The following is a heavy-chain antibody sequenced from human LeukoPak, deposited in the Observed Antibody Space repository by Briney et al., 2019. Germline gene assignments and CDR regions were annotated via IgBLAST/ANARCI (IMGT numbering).Heavy chain of an antibody. D-gene: IGHD1-26*01. J-gene: IGHJ6*03. CDR1: GFTFSSYS. CDR2: ISSSSSYI. Sequence: GGPLRLSCAASGFTFSSYSMNWVRQAPGKGLEWVSSISSSSSYIHYADSVKGRFTISRDNAKNSLYLQMNSLRAEDTAVYYCARVPEGGSYYGYYYYYYMDVWGKGTTVTISS. CDR3: ARVPEGGSYYGYYYYYYMDV. V-gene: IGHV3-21*01.